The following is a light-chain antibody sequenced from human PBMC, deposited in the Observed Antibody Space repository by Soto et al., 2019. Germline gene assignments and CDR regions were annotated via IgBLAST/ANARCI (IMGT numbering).Light chain of an antibody. J-gene: IGKJ4*01. CDR2: DAS. CDR3: QQYDNLPLT. CDR1: QSISSW. Sequence: DIQMTQSPSTLSASVGDRVTITCRASQSISSWLAWYQQKPGKAPKLLIYDASNLETGVPSRFSGSGSRTDFTLTISSLQPEDIATYYCQQYDNLPLTFGGGTKVDIK. V-gene: IGKV1-33*01.